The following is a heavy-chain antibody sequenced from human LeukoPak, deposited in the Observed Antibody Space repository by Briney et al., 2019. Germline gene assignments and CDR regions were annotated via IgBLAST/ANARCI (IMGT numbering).Heavy chain of an antibody. D-gene: IGHD3-22*01. CDR1: GGSISSYY. J-gene: IGHJ2*01. V-gene: IGHV4-4*07. Sequence: KPSETLSLTCTVSGGSISSYYWSWIRQPAGKGLEWIGRIYTSGSTNYNPSLKSRVTMSVDTSKNQFSLKLSSVTAADTAVYYCAVGSGYYPYYRYFDLWGRGTLVTVSS. CDR2: IYTSGST. CDR3: AVGSGYYPYYRYFDL.